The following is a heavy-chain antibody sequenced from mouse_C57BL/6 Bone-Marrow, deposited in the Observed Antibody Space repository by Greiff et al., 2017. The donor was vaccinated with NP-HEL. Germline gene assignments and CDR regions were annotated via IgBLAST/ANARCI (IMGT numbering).Heavy chain of an antibody. CDR2: ISNLVYSI. J-gene: IGHJ1*03. CDR3: ARRGLYYGSSYVYWYFDV. V-gene: IGHV5-15*01. Sequence: EVKLVESGGGLVQPGGSLKLSCAASGFTFSDYGMAWVRQAPRKGPEWVAFISNLVYSIYYADTVTGRFTISRENAKNTLYLEVSSLRSEDTAMYYCARRGLYYGSSYVYWYFDVWGTGTTVTVSS. D-gene: IGHD1-1*01. CDR1: GFTFSDYG.